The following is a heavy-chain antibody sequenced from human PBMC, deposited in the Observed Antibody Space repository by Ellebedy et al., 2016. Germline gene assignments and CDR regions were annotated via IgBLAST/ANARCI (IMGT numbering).Heavy chain of an antibody. CDR3: AKGAIWFGAYGMDV. J-gene: IGHJ6*02. V-gene: IGHV1-8*01. CDR2: MNPNSGYT. D-gene: IGHD3-10*01. Sequence: ASVKVSCKASGYTFTTDDINWVRQATGQGLEWMGWMNPNSGYTAYAQKFQGRVTMTRSTSTSTAYMELSSLRSEDTAVYYCAKGAIWFGAYGMDVWGQGTTVTVSS. CDR1: GYTFTTDD.